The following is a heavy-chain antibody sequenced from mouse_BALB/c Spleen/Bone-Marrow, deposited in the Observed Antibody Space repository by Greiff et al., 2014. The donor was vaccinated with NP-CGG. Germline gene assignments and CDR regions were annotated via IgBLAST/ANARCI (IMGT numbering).Heavy chain of an antibody. CDR2: ISSGGTYT. V-gene: IGHV5-9-3*01. CDR3: TRPGGGYSLDY. Sequence: VQLKESGGGLVKPGGSLKLSCAASGFTFSSYAMSWVRQTPEKRLEWVATISSGGTYTYFPDSVKGRFTISRDNAKNTLYLQRSSLRSEDTAMFNCTRPGGGYSLDYWGQGTSVTVSS. CDR1: GFTFSSYA. J-gene: IGHJ4*01.